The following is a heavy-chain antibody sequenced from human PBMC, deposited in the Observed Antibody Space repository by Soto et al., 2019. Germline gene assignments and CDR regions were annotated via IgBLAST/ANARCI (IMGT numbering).Heavy chain of an antibody. CDR1: GYTFTSYG. CDR2: ISAYNGNT. CDR3: AREGIPGYDPTYWFDP. D-gene: IGHD5-12*01. J-gene: IGHJ5*02. V-gene: IGHV1-18*01. Sequence: ASVKVSCKASGYTFTSYGISWVRQAPGQGLEWMGWISAYNGNTNYAQKLQGRVTMTRNTSISTAYMELSSLRSEDTAVYYCAREGIPGYDPTYWFDPWGQGTLVTVSS.